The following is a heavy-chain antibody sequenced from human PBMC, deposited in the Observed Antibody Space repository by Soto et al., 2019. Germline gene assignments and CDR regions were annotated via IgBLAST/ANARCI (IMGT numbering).Heavy chain of an antibody. D-gene: IGHD6-19*01. CDR2: LSGSGTST. CDR1: GFSFVNYA. CDR3: AKETTIGGWVNPFDS. V-gene: IGHV3-23*01. J-gene: IGHJ4*02. Sequence: EVQLLESGGCLVQPGGSLRLSCAASGFSFVNYAMNWVRQDPGKGLERVSGLSGSGTSTYYADSVKGRFTISRANSRDTLFLQLNSLTAAVSAVYYCAKETTIGGWVNPFDSWGQGALVTLSS.